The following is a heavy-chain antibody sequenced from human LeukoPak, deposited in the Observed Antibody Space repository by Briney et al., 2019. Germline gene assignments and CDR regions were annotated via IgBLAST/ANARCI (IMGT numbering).Heavy chain of an antibody. CDR1: GGSISSSSYY. CDR3: ARTTEGGYSNGYFYYYYMDV. J-gene: IGHJ6*03. Sequence: SETLSLTCTVSGGSISSSSYYWGWIRQPPGKGLEWIGSIYYSGSTYYNPSLKSRVTISVDTSKNQFSLKLSSVTAADTAVYYCARTTEGGYSNGYFYYYYMDVWGKGTTVTISS. V-gene: IGHV4-39*07. CDR2: IYYSGST. D-gene: IGHD4-11*01.